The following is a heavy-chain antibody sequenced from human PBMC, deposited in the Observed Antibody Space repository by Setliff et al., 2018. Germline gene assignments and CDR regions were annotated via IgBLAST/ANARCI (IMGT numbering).Heavy chain of an antibody. D-gene: IGHD4-17*01. CDR2: ISGSGGST. CDR3: SRDLQGSGDYVVDY. J-gene: IGHJ4*02. V-gene: IGHV3-23*01. CDR1: GFTFSSYA. Sequence: GGSLRLSCAASGFTFSSYAMSWVRQAPGKGLEWVSAISGSGGSTYYADSVKGRFTISRDNAENSLTLQMNSLRVEDTAVYYCSRDLQGSGDYVVDYWGQRTLVTVSS.